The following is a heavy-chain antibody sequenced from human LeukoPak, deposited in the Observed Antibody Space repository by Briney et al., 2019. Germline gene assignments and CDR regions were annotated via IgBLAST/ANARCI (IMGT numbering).Heavy chain of an antibody. CDR3: AKDRLGTIAAGSWFDP. CDR2: ISYDGSNK. Sequence: PGGSLRLSCAASGFTFSSYSMNWVRQAPGKGLEWVAVISYDGSNKYYADSVKGRFTISRDNSKNTLYLQMNSLRAEDTAVYYCAKDRLGTIAAGSWFDPWGQGTLVTVSS. J-gene: IGHJ5*02. CDR1: GFTFSSYS. V-gene: IGHV3-30*18. D-gene: IGHD6-13*01.